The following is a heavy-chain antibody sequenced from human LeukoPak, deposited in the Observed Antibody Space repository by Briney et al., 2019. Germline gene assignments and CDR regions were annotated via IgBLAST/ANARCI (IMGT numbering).Heavy chain of an antibody. CDR3: ARVSIGDPYYYMDV. CDR2: IYYSGST. V-gene: IGHV4-39*01. J-gene: IGHJ6*03. CDR1: GGSISSSSYY. Sequence: SETLSLTCTVSGGSISSSSYYWGWIRQPPGKGLEWIGSIYYSGSTYYNPSLKSRVTISVDTSKNQFSLKLSSVTAADTAVYYCARVSIGDPYYYMDVWGKGTTVTISS. D-gene: IGHD3-16*02.